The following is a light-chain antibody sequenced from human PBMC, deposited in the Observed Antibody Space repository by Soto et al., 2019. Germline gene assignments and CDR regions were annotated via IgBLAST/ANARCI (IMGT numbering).Light chain of an antibody. J-gene: IGKJ1*01. V-gene: IGKV1-12*01. CDR2: GAS. Sequence: DIQLTQSPSSVSASVGDRITITCRASHDITKFLAWYQQTPGKAPKLLVRGASTLHSGLHSSFSGRGSGTKCSLTNSTLQPVYFSSYYCLQRRCFPTTFGQGTKVDIK. CDR3: LQRRCFPTT. CDR1: HDITKF.